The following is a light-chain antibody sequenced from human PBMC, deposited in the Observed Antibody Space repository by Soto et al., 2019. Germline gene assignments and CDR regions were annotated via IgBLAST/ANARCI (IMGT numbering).Light chain of an antibody. V-gene: IGKV3-20*01. CDR3: QQYGSSPRT. Sequence: EIVLTQSPGTLSLSPGERATLSCRASQSLSSSYLAWYQQKPGQAPRLLIYGASSRATGIPDRFSGSGSGTDFTLTISRLVPEDFAVYYCQQYGSSPRTFGQGTKVEIK. CDR1: QSLSSSY. CDR2: GAS. J-gene: IGKJ1*01.